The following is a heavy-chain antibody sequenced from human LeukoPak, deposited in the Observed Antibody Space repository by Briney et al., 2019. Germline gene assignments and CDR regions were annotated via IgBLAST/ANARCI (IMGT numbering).Heavy chain of an antibody. V-gene: IGHV1-18*01. CDR2: ISAYNGNT. D-gene: IGHD3-22*01. J-gene: IGHJ4*02. CDR1: GYTFTSYG. Sequence: ASVKVSCEASGYTFTSYGISWVRQAPGQGLEWMGWISAYNGNTNYAQKLQGRVTMTTDTSTSTAYMELRSLRSDDTAVYYCARGYFFGSSGYYFATPEDYWGQGTLVTVSS. CDR3: ARGYFFGSSGYYFATPEDY.